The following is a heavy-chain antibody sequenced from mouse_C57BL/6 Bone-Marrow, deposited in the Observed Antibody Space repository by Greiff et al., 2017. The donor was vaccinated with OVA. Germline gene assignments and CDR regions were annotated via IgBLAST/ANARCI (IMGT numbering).Heavy chain of an antibody. CDR3: AAGGYYGV. CDR1: GYTFTSYW. Sequence: QVQLQQPGTELVKPGASVKLSCKASGYTFTSYWMHWVKQSPGQGLEWIANINTSNGGTYYNEKLKSKATLTIDKSSSTAYMQLSSLKSDDSAVSYYAAGGYYGVWCTGTTVTVSS. J-gene: IGHJ1*03. CDR2: INTSNGGT. V-gene: IGHV1-53*01.